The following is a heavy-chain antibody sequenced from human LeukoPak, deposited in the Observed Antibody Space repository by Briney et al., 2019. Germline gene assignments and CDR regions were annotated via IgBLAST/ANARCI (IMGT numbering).Heavy chain of an antibody. CDR2: ISESGGST. D-gene: IGHD6-13*01. Sequence: GGSLRLSCAASGFIVSSYAMRWVGQTPGKGLEVFSRISESGGSTYYADSVKGRFTISRDNSKNTLYLQMNSLRAEDTAVYYCAKDRGSSWYGTSDYWGQGTLVTASS. CDR1: GFIVSSYA. V-gene: IGHV3-23*01. CDR3: AKDRGSSWYGTSDY. J-gene: IGHJ4*02.